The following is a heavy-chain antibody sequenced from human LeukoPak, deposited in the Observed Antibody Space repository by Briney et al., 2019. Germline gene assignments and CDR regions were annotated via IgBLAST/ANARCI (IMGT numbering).Heavy chain of an antibody. V-gene: IGHV4-39*07. J-gene: IGHJ4*02. Sequence: SGTLSLTCTVSGGSISSSSYYWGWIRQPPGKGLEWIGSIYYSGSTYYNPSLKSRVTISVDTSKNQFSLRLSSVTAADTAVYYCAGTGYASGTYYFDYWGQGTLVTVAS. CDR3: AGTGYASGTYYFDY. CDR1: GGSISSSSYY. CDR2: IYYSGST. D-gene: IGHD3-10*01.